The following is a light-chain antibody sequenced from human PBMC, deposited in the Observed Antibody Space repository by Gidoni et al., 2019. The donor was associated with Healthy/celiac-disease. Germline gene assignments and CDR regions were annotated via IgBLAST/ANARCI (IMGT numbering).Light chain of an antibody. CDR1: QDISNY. V-gene: IGKV1-33*01. Sequence: IQMTQSPSSLSASVGDRVTITCQASQDISNYLNWYQQKPGKAPKLLIYDASNLETGVPSRFSGSGSGTDFTFTISSMQTEDIATYYCQQYDNAITFGQETRLEIK. CDR2: DAS. CDR3: QQYDNAIT. J-gene: IGKJ5*01.